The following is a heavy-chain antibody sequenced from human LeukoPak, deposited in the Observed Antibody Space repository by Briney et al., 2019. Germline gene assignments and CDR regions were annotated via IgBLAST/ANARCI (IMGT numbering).Heavy chain of an antibody. Sequence: GGSLRLSCAASGFTFSSYSMNWVRQAPGKGLEWVSSISSSSSYIYYADSVKGRFTISRDNAKNSLYLQMNSLRAEDTAVYYCARIWFGEFQGLFPDYWGQGTLVTVSS. CDR1: GFTFSSYS. D-gene: IGHD3-10*01. J-gene: IGHJ4*02. CDR2: ISSSSSYI. V-gene: IGHV3-21*03. CDR3: ARIWFGEFQGLFPDY.